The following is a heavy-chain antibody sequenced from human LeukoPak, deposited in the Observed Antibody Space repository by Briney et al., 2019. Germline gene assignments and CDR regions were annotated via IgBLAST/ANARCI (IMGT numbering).Heavy chain of an antibody. Sequence: GGSLRLSCVASGFTFNAFGMHWVRQAPGKGLEWVAFIRYDGNDKYYSGSVEGRFTISRDNSKNTLYLQMNSLRAEDTAVYYCARWFLVVPAAYFDYWGQGTLVTVSS. CDR3: ARWFLVVPAAYFDY. D-gene: IGHD2-2*01. CDR2: IRYDGNDK. CDR1: GFTFNAFG. V-gene: IGHV3-30*02. J-gene: IGHJ4*02.